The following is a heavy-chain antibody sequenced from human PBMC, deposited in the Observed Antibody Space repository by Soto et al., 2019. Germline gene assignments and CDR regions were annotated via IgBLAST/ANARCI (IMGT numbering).Heavy chain of an antibody. CDR2: IYYSGST. Sequence: QVQLQESGPGLVKPSETLSLTCTVSGGSISSYYWSWIRQPPGKGLEWIGYIYYSGSTNYNPSLKSRVTISVDTSKNQFSLKLSSVTAADTAVYYCARVRYSSSYYYGMDVWGQGTTVTVSS. CDR1: GGSISSYY. CDR3: ARVRYSSSYYYGMDV. D-gene: IGHD2-15*01. J-gene: IGHJ6*02. V-gene: IGHV4-59*01.